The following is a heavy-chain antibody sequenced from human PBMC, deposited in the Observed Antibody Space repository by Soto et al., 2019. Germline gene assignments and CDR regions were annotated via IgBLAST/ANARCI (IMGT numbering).Heavy chain of an antibody. D-gene: IGHD3-22*01. Sequence: SETLSLTCTVSGGSISSPYWSWIRQPPGKGLEWIGYIYFRGTTNYNPSLKSRVTMSADTSKNQFSLKLNSVTAADTAVYYCARMNYYDTSGYPFDYWGQGMMVTVSS. CDR1: GGSISSPY. V-gene: IGHV4-59*11. CDR3: ARMNYYDTSGYPFDY. CDR2: IYFRGTT. J-gene: IGHJ4*02.